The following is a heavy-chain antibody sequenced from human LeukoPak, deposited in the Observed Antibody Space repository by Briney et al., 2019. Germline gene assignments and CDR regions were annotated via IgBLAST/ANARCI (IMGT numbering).Heavy chain of an antibody. CDR3: ARGRKGASGRSAHVALYYFDY. D-gene: IGHD3-10*01. V-gene: IGHV3-66*01. CDR2: IYSGGST. J-gene: IGHJ4*02. CDR1: GFTVSSNY. Sequence: GGSLRLSCAASGFTVSSNYMSWVRQAPGKGLEWVSAIYSGGSTYYADSVKGRFTISRDNSKNTLYLQMNSLRAEDTAVYYCARGRKGASGRSAHVALYYFDYWGQGTLVTVSS.